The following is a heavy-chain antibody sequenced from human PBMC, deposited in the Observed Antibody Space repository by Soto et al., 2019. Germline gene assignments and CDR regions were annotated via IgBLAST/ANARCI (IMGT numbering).Heavy chain of an antibody. V-gene: IGHV4-59*01. Sequence: QVQLQESGPRLVKPSATLSLTCTVSGGSITSSYWSWIRRPPGKGLEWIAYIYDTGISGYTPSTSYNPSLKSRFTMSVDTSKSQFSLKLTSVTAADTAVYYCARGEDAFFYYGLAVWGQGITVTVSS. J-gene: IGHJ6*02. CDR2: IYDTGISGYTPST. CDR3: ARGEDAFFYYGLAV. CDR1: GGSITSSY.